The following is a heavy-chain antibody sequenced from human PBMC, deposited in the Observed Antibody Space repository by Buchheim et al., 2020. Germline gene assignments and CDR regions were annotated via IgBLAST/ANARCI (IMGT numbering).Heavy chain of an antibody. V-gene: IGHV3-30*18. Sequence: QVQLVESGGGVVQPGRSLRLSCAASGFTFSSYGMHWVRQAPGKGLEWVAVISYDGSNKYYADSVKGRFTISRDNSKNTLYLQMNSLRAEDTAVYYCAKDLVGGDYWGQGTL. J-gene: IGHJ4*02. CDR2: ISYDGSNK. D-gene: IGHD2-21*01. CDR3: AKDLVGGDY. CDR1: GFTFSSYG.